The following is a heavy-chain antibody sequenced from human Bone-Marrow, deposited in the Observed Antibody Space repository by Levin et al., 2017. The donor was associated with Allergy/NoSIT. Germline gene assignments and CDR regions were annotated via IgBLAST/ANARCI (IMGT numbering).Heavy chain of an antibody. CDR3: ARDHGDSSDAFAI. D-gene: IGHD4-17*01. V-gene: IGHV4-61*01. Sequence: SQTLSLTCSVSGGSVRSQNYYWSWIRQPPGKPLEWIGYVSYSGTTTYSPSLESRVTISLGTSENEFSLRLTSLTAADTAVYYCARDHGDSSDAFAIWGQGTMVTVSS. J-gene: IGHJ3*02. CDR1: GGSVRSQNYY. CDR2: VSYSGTT.